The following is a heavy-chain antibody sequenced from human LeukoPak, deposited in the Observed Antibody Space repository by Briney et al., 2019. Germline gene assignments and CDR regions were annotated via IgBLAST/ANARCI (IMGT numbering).Heavy chain of an antibody. D-gene: IGHD2-15*01. CDR3: ARGYCNGGSCYSAAEY. V-gene: IGHV3-7*01. CDR2: IKQDGTEK. J-gene: IGHJ4*02. CDR1: GFTFSSYW. Sequence: PGGSLRLSCAASGFTFSSYWMSWVRQAPGKGLGWVASIKQDGTEKYYVDSVKGRFTISRDNAKNSLYLQMNSLRAEDTAVYYCARGYCNGGSCYSAAEYWGQGTLVTVSS.